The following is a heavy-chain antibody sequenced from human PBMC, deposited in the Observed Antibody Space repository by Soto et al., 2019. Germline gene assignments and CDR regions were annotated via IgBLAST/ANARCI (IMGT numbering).Heavy chain of an antibody. Sequence: SETLSLTCTVSGGSISSYYWSWIRQPPGKGLEWIGYIYYSGSTNYNPSLKSRVTISVDTSKNQFSLKLSSVTAADTAVYYCASTYYDIFTGYYIDYWGQGTLVTVSS. CDR3: ASTYYDIFTGYYIDY. J-gene: IGHJ4*02. CDR2: IYYSGST. D-gene: IGHD3-9*01. V-gene: IGHV4-59*08. CDR1: GGSISSYY.